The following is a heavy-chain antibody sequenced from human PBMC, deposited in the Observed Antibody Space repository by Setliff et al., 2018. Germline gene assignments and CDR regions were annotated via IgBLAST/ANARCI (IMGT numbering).Heavy chain of an antibody. CDR1: GFTFDDYA. V-gene: IGHV3-9*03. Sequence: LRLSCAASGFTFDDYAMHWVRQAPGKGLEWVSGISWNSGSIGYADSVKGRFTISRDNAKNSLYLQMNSLRAEDMALYYCAKDSMITFGGVMNWGQGTLVTVSS. CDR2: ISWNSGSI. CDR3: AKDSMITFGGVMN. D-gene: IGHD3-16*01. J-gene: IGHJ4*02.